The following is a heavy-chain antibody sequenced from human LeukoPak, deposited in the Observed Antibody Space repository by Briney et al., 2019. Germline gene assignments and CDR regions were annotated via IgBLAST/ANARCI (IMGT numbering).Heavy chain of an antibody. CDR3: ARLYSSSSGQTFDY. Sequence: PSETLSLTCTVSGGSVTSTNYNWGWIRQPPGKGLEWIGTFYYDGTMYYNPSLKSRVTISVDASKSQFSLKLTSVTAADTAVYYCARLYSSSSGQTFDYWGQGTLVTVSS. J-gene: IGHJ4*02. CDR2: FYYDGTM. CDR1: GGSVTSTNYN. V-gene: IGHV4-39*07. D-gene: IGHD6-6*01.